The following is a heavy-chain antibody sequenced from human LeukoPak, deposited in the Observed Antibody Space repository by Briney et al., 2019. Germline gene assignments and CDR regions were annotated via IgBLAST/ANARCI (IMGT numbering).Heavy chain of an antibody. Sequence: GGSLRLSCAASGFTFSSYWMHWVRQAPGKGLVWVSRINTDGSSTSYADSVKGRFTISRDNAKNTLYLQMNSLRAEDTAVYYCAKPHRRGSPDAFDIWGQGTMVTVSS. CDR3: AKPHRRGSPDAFDI. CDR1: GFTFSSYW. V-gene: IGHV3-74*01. J-gene: IGHJ3*02. D-gene: IGHD6-25*01. CDR2: INTDGSST.